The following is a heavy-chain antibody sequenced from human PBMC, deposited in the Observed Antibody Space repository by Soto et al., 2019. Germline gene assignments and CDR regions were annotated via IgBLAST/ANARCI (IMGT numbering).Heavy chain of an antibody. D-gene: IGHD2-15*01. CDR2: ISGSGTIT. V-gene: IGHV3-23*01. Sequence: EVQLLESGGGLVQAGGSLRLPCAASGFPFSSRAMSCVRQAPRKGLEWVSAISGSGTITYYVDSVKGRFTISRDTSKNTFYLQTPSLRADDSAVYYCAEWATYCSGADCRAWGQGNLVTVSS. J-gene: IGHJ5*02. CDR3: AEWATYCSGADCRA. CDR1: GFPFSSRA.